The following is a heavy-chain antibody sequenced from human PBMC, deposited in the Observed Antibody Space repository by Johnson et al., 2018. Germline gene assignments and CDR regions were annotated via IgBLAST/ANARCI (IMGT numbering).Heavy chain of an antibody. CDR1: GFTFDDYA. D-gene: IGHD3-3*02. Sequence: VQLVQSGGGLVQPGRSLRLSCAASGFTFDDYAMHWVRQAPGKGLEWVSGISWNSGSIGYADSVKGRFTISRDNAKNSLYLQMNSLRAEDTALYYCAKDARRTFSEFDYWGQGTLVTVSS. J-gene: IGHJ4*02. V-gene: IGHV3-9*01. CDR2: ISWNSGSI. CDR3: AKDARRTFSEFDY.